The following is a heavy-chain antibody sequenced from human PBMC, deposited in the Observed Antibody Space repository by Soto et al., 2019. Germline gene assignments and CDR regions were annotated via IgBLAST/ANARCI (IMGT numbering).Heavy chain of an antibody. D-gene: IGHD3-9*01. CDR2: ISGGGGST. CDR1: GFTFSSYA. J-gene: IGHJ1*01. Sequence: GGSLRLSCAASGFTFSSYAMSWVRQAPGKGLECVSSISGGGGSTYYADSVKGRFTISRDNSKNTLYLQMNSLRAEDTAVYYCAKDGDILSGYPEYFQHWGKGTLVTVPS. V-gene: IGHV3-23*01. CDR3: AKDGDILSGYPEYFQH.